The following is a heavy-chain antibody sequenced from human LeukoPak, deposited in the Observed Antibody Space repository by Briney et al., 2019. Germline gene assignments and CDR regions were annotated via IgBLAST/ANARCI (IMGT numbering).Heavy chain of an antibody. CDR1: GFTFSSYG. CDR2: IRYDGSNK. CDR3: AKDLAPTTVGFFDY. J-gene: IGHJ4*02. V-gene: IGHV3-30*02. D-gene: IGHD4-23*01. Sequence: GGSLRLSCAASGFTFSSYGMHWVRQILDKGLEWVAFIRYDGSNKYYADSVKGRFTISRDNSKNTLSLQMNSLRVEDTAVYYCAKDLAPTTVGFFDYWGQGTLLTVSS.